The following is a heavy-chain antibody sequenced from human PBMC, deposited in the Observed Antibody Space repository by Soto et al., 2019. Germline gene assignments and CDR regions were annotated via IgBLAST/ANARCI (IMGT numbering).Heavy chain of an antibody. D-gene: IGHD2-15*01. CDR3: KKYRRTDAEGYSFDY. CDR1: GGTFSSYA. J-gene: IGHJ4*02. CDR2: IIPIFGTA. V-gene: IGHV1-69*13. Sequence: VKVSCKASGGTFSSYAISWVRQAPGQGLEWMGGIIPIFGTANYAQKFQGRVTITADKSTSTAYMELSSLRSEDTAVYFCKKYRRTDAEGYSFDYWGQGALVTVYS.